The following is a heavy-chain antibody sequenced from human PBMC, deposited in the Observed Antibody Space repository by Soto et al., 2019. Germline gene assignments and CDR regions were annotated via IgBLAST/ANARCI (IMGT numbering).Heavy chain of an antibody. D-gene: IGHD6-6*01. J-gene: IGHJ5*02. V-gene: IGHV1-3*01. Sequence: GASVKVSCKASGYTFTSYGMHWVRQAPGQRLEWMGWINAGNGNTKYSQKFQGRVTITRDTSASTAYMELSSLRSEDTAVYYCARARPHLSRWFDLWGQGTLVTVSS. CDR1: GYTFTSYG. CDR2: INAGNGNT. CDR3: ARARPHLSRWFDL.